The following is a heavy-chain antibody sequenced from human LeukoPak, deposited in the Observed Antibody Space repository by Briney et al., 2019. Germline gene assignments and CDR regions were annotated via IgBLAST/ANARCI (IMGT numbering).Heavy chain of an antibody. J-gene: IGHJ4*02. V-gene: IGHV3-11*01. CDR2: ISSSGSTT. CDR1: GFTFSDYY. D-gene: IGHD5-24*01. CDR3: AKSGYNRFDY. Sequence: GGSLRLSCAASGFTFSDYYMSWIRQAPGKGLEWVSYISSSGSTTYYADSVKGRFTISRDNSKNTLYLQMNSLRADDTAVYYCAKSGYNRFDYWGQGTLVTVSS.